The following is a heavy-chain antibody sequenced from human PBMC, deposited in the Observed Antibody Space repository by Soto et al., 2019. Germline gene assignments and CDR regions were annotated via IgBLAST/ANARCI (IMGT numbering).Heavy chain of an antibody. CDR3: ARKDYYDSSGYYHYWYFDL. D-gene: IGHD3-22*01. V-gene: IGHV4-31*03. J-gene: IGHJ2*01. Sequence: QVQVQESGPGLVKPSQTLSLTCTVSGGSISSGGYYWSWIRQHPGKGLEWIGYIYYSGSTYYNPSLKSRVTISVDTSKNQFSLKLSSVTAADTAVYYCARKDYYDSSGYYHYWYFDLWGRGTLVTVSS. CDR2: IYYSGST. CDR1: GGSISSGGYY.